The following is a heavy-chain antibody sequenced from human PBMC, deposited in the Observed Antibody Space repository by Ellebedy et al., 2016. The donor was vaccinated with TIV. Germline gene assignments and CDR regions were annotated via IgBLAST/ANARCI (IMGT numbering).Heavy chain of an antibody. CDR1: GFTFNNAW. CDR3: TTDYLGWNHEKDPDYNHYGMDV. J-gene: IGHJ6*02. CDR2: IKSKTDGGRK. V-gene: IGHV3-15*01. D-gene: IGHD1-14*01. Sequence: GESLKISCAASGFTFNNAWMSWVRQAPGKGLEWVGRIKSKTDGGRKDYAASVKGRFTISRDDSKNTLNLQMNSLKTEDTAVYYCTTDYLGWNHEKDPDYNHYGMDVWGQGTTVTVSS.